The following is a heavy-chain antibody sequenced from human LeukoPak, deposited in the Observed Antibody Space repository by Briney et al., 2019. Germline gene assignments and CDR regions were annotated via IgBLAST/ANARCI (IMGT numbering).Heavy chain of an antibody. CDR2: ISGSGGST. Sequence: PGGSLRLSCAASGFTFSSYAMSWVRQAPGKGLEWVSAISGSGGSTYYADSVKGRFTISRDNSKNTLYLQMNSLRAEDTAVYYCAKDRSHYDSSGYVDYWGQGTLVTVSS. CDR3: AKDRSHYDSSGYVDY. V-gene: IGHV3-23*01. CDR1: GFTFSSYA. J-gene: IGHJ4*02. D-gene: IGHD3-22*01.